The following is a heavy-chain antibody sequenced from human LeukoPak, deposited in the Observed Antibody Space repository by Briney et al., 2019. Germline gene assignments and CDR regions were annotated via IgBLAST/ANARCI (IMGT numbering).Heavy chain of an antibody. CDR2: IYYSGST. V-gene: IGHV4-39*07. CDR3: ARDSHASGYNLPHWFDP. J-gene: IGHJ5*02. CDR1: GGPISGSSYY. Sequence: SETLSLTCSVSGGPISGSSYYWGWFRQPTGKGPEWIGSIYYSGSTHNNPSLESRVTISVDTSKNQFSLKLRSVTAADTAVYYCARDSHASGYNLPHWFDPWGQGTLVTVSS. D-gene: IGHD1-1*01.